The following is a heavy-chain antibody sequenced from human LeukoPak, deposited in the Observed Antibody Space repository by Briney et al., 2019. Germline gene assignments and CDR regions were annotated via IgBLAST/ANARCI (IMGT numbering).Heavy chain of an antibody. Sequence: PSETLSLTCTVSGGSISSSSYYWGWIRQPPGKGLEWIGSIYYSGSTYYNPSLKSRVTISVDTSKNQFSLKMSSVTAADTAVYYCARDADYNFDYWGQGTLVTVSS. J-gene: IGHJ4*02. V-gene: IGHV4-39*07. CDR1: GGSISSSSYY. D-gene: IGHD4-11*01. CDR2: IYYSGST. CDR3: ARDADYNFDY.